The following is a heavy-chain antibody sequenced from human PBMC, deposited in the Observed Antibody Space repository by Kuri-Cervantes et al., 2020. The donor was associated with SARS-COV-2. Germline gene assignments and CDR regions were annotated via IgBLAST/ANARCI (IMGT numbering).Heavy chain of an antibody. CDR3: ARAYSGSYLDAFDI. CDR1: GGSISSYY. CDR2: IYYSGST. V-gene: IGHV4-59*01. Sequence: SETLSLTCTVAGGSISSYYWSWIRQPPGKGLEWIGYIYYSGSTNYNPSLKSRVTISVDTSKNQFSLKLSSVNAADTAVYYCARAYSGSYLDAFDIGGQGTMVTVSS. D-gene: IGHD1-26*01. J-gene: IGHJ3*02.